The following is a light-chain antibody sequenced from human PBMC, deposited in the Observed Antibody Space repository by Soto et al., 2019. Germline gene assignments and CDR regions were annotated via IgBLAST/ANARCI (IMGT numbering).Light chain of an antibody. CDR3: HSYDSRLSGSV. CDR2: GNN. J-gene: IGLJ2*01. Sequence: QSVLTQPPSVSGAPGQRVTISCTGNNSNIGGGYDVHWYQRLPGTAPKLLIYGNNNRPSGVPDRFSGSKSYASASLAITGLQSEDEADYYCHSYDSRLSGSVFGGGTKVTVL. CDR1: NSNIGGGYD. V-gene: IGLV1-40*01.